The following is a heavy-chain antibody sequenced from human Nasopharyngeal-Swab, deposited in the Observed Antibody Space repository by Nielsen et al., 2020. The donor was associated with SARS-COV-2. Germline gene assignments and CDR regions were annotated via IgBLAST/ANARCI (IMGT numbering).Heavy chain of an antibody. J-gene: IGHJ5*02. CDR2: INQDGSEK. Sequence: GESLKISCAASGLSYTNYWTSWVRQAPGKGLEWVASINQDGSEKYFVDSVKGRFTISRDNAKNSVHLEINNLRAEDTAVYYCARDSGWFDPWGQGTLVTVSP. V-gene: IGHV3-7*01. CDR1: GLSYTNYW. CDR3: ARDSGWFDP. D-gene: IGHD7-27*01.